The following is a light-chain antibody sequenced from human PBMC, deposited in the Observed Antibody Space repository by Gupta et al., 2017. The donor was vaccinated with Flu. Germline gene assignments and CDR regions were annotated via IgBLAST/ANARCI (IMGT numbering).Light chain of an antibody. CDR1: ALPKKY. CDR2: KDS. Sequence: SYELTQPRSVSVSPGQTARITCSGDALPKKYAYWYQQKPGQAPVVVIYKDSERPSGIPERFSGSSSGTIVTLTISGVQAEDEADYYCQSADSSGSYVVFGGGPKLTVL. CDR3: QSADSSGSYVV. J-gene: IGLJ2*01. V-gene: IGLV3-25*02.